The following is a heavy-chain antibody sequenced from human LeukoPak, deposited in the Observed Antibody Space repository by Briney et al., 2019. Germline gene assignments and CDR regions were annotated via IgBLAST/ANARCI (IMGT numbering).Heavy chain of an antibody. D-gene: IGHD1-1*01. Sequence: GGSLRLSCAASGLTFSKSWMSWVRQARGQGREWVAAIKEDGSEKDYVDSVKGRFTISRDNAKNSLYLQMNSLRAEDTAVYYCATYTNWVAGDVWGQGTSVSVSS. J-gene: IGHJ6*02. CDR2: IKEDGSEK. CDR1: GLTFSKSW. CDR3: ATYTNWVAGDV. V-gene: IGHV3-7*01.